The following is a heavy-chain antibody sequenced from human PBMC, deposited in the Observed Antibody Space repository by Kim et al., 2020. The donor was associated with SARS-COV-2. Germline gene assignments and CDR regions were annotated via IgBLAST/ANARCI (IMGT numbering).Heavy chain of an antibody. CDR2: INAGNGNT. J-gene: IGHJ6*02. V-gene: IGHV1-3*01. CDR3: ARGGIVVVPAATYYYGMDV. Sequence: ASVKVSFKASGYTFTSYAMHWVRQAPGQRLEWMGWINAGNGNTKYSQKFQGRVTITRDTSASTAYMELSSLRSEDTAVYYCARGGIVVVPAATYYYGMDVWGQGTTVTVSS. D-gene: IGHD2-2*01. CDR1: GYTFTSYA.